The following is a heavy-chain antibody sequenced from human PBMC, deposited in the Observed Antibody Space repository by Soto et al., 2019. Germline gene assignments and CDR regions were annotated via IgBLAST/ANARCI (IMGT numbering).Heavy chain of an antibody. CDR3: ARSVVVPGLDF. Sequence: SVKVSCKASGYTITGYHMHWVRQNNEQGLEWMGWINPNSGGTNYAQKFQGRVTMTRGTSISTAYMELSRLRSDDTAVYYCARSVVVPGLDFWGQGTLVTVSS. CDR2: INPNSGGT. CDR1: GYTITGYH. V-gene: IGHV1-2*02. D-gene: IGHD2-2*01. J-gene: IGHJ4*02.